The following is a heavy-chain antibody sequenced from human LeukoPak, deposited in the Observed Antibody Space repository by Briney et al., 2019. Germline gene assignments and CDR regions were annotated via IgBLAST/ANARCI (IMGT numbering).Heavy chain of an antibody. CDR2: IRGSVDDT. J-gene: IGHJ4*02. V-gene: IGHV3-23*01. CDR3: AKGGAYCSGGSCSNFDY. Sequence: GGSLRLSCVASGFTFSNYAMSWVRQAPGKGREWVSRIRGSVDDTHYTDSVRGRFTISRDSSKNTLYLQMNSLRAEETAVYFCAKGGAYCSGGSCSNFDYWGQGTLVTVSS. CDR1: GFTFSNYA. D-gene: IGHD2-15*01.